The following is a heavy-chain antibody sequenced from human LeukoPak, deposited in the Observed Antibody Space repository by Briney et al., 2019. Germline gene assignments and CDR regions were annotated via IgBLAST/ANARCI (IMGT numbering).Heavy chain of an antibody. CDR2: ISSSGSTI. CDR3: GRQSTGTMIDNDY. Sequence: GGSLRLSCAASGFTFSDYYMSWIRQAPGKGLEWVSYISSSGSTIYYADCVKGRFTISRDNAKNSLYLQMNSLRAEDTAVYYCGRQSTGTMIDNDYWGQGTLVTVSS. CDR1: GFTFSDYY. V-gene: IGHV3-11*01. J-gene: IGHJ4*02. D-gene: IGHD3-22*01.